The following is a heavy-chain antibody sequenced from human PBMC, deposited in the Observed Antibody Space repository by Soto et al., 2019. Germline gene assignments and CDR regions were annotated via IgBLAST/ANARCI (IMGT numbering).Heavy chain of an antibody. D-gene: IGHD2-8*02. CDR2: ISGYNANT. V-gene: IGHV1-18*01. CDR3: AATGGHYFGLDV. J-gene: IGHJ6*02. CDR1: YNTFTYYG. Sequence: QAQLVQSGSEVKRPGASVKVSCRCSYNTFTYYGINWVRQAPGQGLEWLGWISGYNANTKDAQKFQDRVTMTADTSTRTAYLEVRSLTSDDSGIYFCAATGGHYFGLDVWGQGTTVTVSS.